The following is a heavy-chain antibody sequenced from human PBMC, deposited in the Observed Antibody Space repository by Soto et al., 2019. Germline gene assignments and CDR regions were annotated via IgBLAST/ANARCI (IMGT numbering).Heavy chain of an antibody. CDR2: IVVVSGNT. J-gene: IGHJ3*02. D-gene: IGHD3-10*01. V-gene: IGHV1-58*01. CDR1: GFTVRSSC. CDR3: AAEVRGVILQGDAFDI. Sequence: SGKVCGDASGFTVRSSCVDCVRQARGQRLGWIGWIVVVSGNTNYAQKFQERVTITSDMSTSTAYMELSSLRSEDTDVYYCAAEVRGVILQGDAFDIWGQGTMVTVSS.